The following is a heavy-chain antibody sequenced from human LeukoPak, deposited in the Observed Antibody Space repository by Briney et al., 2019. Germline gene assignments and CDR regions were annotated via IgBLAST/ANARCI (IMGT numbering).Heavy chain of an antibody. CDR1: GVSIDSYY. V-gene: IGHV4-59*01. D-gene: IGHD3-10*01. Sequence: MPSETLSLTCTVSGVSIDSYYWNWIRQPPGKGLEWIGYIHYNGGTNYNPSLQSRVTTSVDTSKHQVSLRLSSVTAADTAVYYCARARIRGMYDAFDIWAQGTMVTVSS. CDR2: IHYNGGT. CDR3: ARARIRGMYDAFDI. J-gene: IGHJ3*02.